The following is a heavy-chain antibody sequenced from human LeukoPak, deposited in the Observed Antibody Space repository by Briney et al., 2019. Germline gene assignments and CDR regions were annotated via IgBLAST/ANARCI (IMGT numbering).Heavy chain of an antibody. Sequence: WGSLRLSCAASGFTFNTYTMNWVRQDPGKGLEWVSCISSSSSYMYYADSVRGRFTISRDNAKNSLYLQMNSLRAEDTAVYCCASAFKNYYDSSGTWGQGTLVTVSS. J-gene: IGHJ4*02. D-gene: IGHD3-22*01. CDR2: ISSSSSYM. CDR3: ASAFKNYYDSSGT. CDR1: GFTFNTYT. V-gene: IGHV3-21*01.